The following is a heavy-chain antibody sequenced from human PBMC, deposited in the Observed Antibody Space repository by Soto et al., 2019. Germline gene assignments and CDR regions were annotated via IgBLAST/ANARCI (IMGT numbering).Heavy chain of an antibody. Sequence: QVLLVESGGGLVQPGGSLRLSCAASGFTFSDYYMSWIRQAPGMGLEWVSYISGSGNSIYYADSVKGRFTISRDNAKNSLYLQMNSLRVEDTAVYYCATLSTQFDRWGQGNLVTVSS. CDR3: ATLSTQFDR. CDR2: ISGSGNSI. V-gene: IGHV3-11*01. D-gene: IGHD1-1*01. CDR1: GFTFSDYY. J-gene: IGHJ5*02.